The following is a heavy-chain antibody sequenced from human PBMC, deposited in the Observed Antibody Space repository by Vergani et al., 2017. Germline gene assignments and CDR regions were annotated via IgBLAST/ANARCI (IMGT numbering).Heavy chain of an antibody. D-gene: IGHD4-17*01. Sequence: EVQLVESGGGLAQPGGSLRLSCAASGFTFSSYNMNWVRQAPGKGLEWLSYISRSSSSIYYADSVKVRFTISRDNAKNSLNLQMNSLRAEDTAVYYCARGSTVTTLYFYYGMDVWGQGTTVTVAS. CDR3: ARGSTVTTLYFYYGMDV. CDR1: GFTFSSYN. J-gene: IGHJ6*02. CDR2: ISRSSSSI. V-gene: IGHV3-48*01.